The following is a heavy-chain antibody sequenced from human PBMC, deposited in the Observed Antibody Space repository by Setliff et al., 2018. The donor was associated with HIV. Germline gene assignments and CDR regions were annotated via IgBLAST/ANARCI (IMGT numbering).Heavy chain of an antibody. CDR2: VNHNGNI. D-gene: IGHD2-21*02. J-gene: IGHJ4*02. CDR3: AISIVGVTSEMY. Sequence: KTSETLSLTCTLNGVPLSDYYWNWIRQSPGKGLEWIVEVNHNGNINYNPSLKSRVTVSVDTSKTQYSLKMISVTAADTAKYYCAISIVGVTSEMYWAQGTLVTVSS. V-gene: IGHV4-34*01. CDR1: GVPLSDYY.